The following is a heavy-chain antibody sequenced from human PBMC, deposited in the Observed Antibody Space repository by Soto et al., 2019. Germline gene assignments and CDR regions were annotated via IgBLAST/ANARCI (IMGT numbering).Heavy chain of an antibody. CDR2: INQSGST. J-gene: IGHJ6*02. CDR1: GGSFSVYH. V-gene: IGHV4-34*01. D-gene: IGHD6-13*01. CDR3: ARLNVAAAGTLPQGMDV. Sequence: SETLSLTCAVYGGSFSVYHWSWSRQPPGKGLEWIGEINQSGSTNYNPSLKSRVTISVDTSKKQFSLKLSSVTAADTAVYYCARLNVAAAGTLPQGMDVWGQGTTVTVSS.